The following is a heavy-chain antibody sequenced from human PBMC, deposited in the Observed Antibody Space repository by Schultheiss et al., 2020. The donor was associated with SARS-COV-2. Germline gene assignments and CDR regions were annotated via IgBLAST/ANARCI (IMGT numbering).Heavy chain of an antibody. V-gene: IGHV3-74*01. J-gene: IGHJ4*02. CDR1: GFTFDEYA. CDR2: INSDGSST. D-gene: IGHD6-6*01. CDR3: ATLAPRPPYFFDY. Sequence: GGSLRLSCAASGFTFDEYALHWVRQAPGKGLVWVSRINSDGSSTSYADSVKGRFTISRDNAKNSLYLQMNSLRAEDTAVYYCATLAPRPPYFFDYWGQGTLVTVSS.